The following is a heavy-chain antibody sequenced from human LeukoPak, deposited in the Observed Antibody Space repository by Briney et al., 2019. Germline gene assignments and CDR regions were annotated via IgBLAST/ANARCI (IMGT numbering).Heavy chain of an antibody. CDR2: ISSSSSTI. J-gene: IGHJ4*02. Sequence: GGSLRLSCAASGFTFSSYSMTWVRQAPGKGLEWVSYISSSSSTIYYADSVKGRFTISRDNAKNSLYLQMNSLRAEDTAVYYCARVGVDYGDYVAYWGQGTLVTVSS. D-gene: IGHD4-17*01. CDR3: ARVGVDYGDYVAY. V-gene: IGHV3-48*01. CDR1: GFTFSSYS.